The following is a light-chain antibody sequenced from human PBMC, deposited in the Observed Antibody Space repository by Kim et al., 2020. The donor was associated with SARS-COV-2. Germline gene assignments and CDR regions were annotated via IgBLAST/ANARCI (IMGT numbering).Light chain of an antibody. CDR2: EVS. V-gene: IGLV2-8*01. CDR1: TNDVVDFRH. CDR3: SPYAGSYKWV. J-gene: IGLJ3*02. Sequence: QSALTQPPSASGSPGQSVTILCTGTTNDVVDFRHVSWYQHHPGEVPKLMIYEVSRRPSGIPARFSGSKSGNTASLTVSGLQAEDEADYYCSPYAGSYKWVFGGGTQLTVL.